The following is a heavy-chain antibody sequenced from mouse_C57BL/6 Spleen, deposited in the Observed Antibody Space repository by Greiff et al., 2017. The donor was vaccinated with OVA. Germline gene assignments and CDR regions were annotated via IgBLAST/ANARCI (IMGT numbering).Heavy chain of an antibody. D-gene: IGHD1-1*01. CDR1: GYTFTSYW. CDR2: IYPGSGST. V-gene: IGHV1-55*01. J-gene: IGHJ4*01. Sequence: VQLQQSGAELVKPGASVTMSCKASGYTFTSYWITWVKQRPGQGLEWIGDIYPGSGSTNYNETFKSKATLTVDTSSSTAYMQLSSLTSEDSAVDYCERGSYYYGSHAMDYWGQGTSVTVSS. CDR3: ERGSYYYGSHAMDY.